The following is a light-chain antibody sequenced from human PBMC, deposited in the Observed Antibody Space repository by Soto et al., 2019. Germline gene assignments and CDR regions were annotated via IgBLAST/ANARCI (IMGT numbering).Light chain of an antibody. CDR2: DSS. Sequence: DIQMTQSPSSLSASVGDRVTITCQASQDIRNYLNWYQQKPGRAPKLLLYDSSKLEAGVPSRISGSGSGTDFTLTISSLQPEDIGTYYCQQFDSGLTFGGGTRVEIK. CDR3: QQFDSGLT. J-gene: IGKJ4*01. CDR1: QDIRNY. V-gene: IGKV1-33*01.